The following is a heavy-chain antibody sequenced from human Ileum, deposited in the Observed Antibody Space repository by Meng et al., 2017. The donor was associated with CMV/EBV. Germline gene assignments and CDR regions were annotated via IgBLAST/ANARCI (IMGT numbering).Heavy chain of an antibody. V-gene: IGHV3-48*04. CDR1: GFTFSSYY. CDR2: IGLSDYAM. CDR3: VGDSRGIEDFDH. D-gene: IGHD2-15*01. Sequence: GESLKISCAASGFTFSSYYMNWVRQAPGKGLEWVSYIGLSDYAMYYAESVQGRFTVSSDDAKNSLYLQMNSLGVEDTAVYYWVGDSRGIEDFDHWGQGTLVTVSS. J-gene: IGHJ4*02.